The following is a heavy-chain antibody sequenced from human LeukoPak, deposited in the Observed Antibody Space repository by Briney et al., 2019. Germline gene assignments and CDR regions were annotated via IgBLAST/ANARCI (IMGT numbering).Heavy chain of an antibody. Sequence: PGGTLRLSCAASGFTFDDYAMHWVRQAPGKGLEWVSLISWDGGSTYYADSVKGRFTISRDNSKNSLYLQMNSLRAEDTALYYCAKGQEGFGESQYYFDYWGQGTLVTVSS. J-gene: IGHJ4*02. D-gene: IGHD3-10*01. CDR1: GFTFDDYA. CDR3: AKGQEGFGESQYYFDY. V-gene: IGHV3-43D*03. CDR2: ISWDGGST.